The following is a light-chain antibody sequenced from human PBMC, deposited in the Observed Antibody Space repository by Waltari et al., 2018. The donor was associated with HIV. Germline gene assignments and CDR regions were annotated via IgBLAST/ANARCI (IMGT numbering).Light chain of an antibody. CDR1: SSDFGSYNL. J-gene: IGLJ2*01. Sequence: QSALTQPASVSGSPGQSMTISCPGTSSDFGSYNLVSWYQQHPGKAPKRMIYEGSKRPSVFSSLFSGSKSGHTASLTISGLPAEDEAAYYCCSYAGTSTVVFGGGTTLTVL. CDR2: EGS. CDR3: CSYAGTSTVV. V-gene: IGLV2-23*03.